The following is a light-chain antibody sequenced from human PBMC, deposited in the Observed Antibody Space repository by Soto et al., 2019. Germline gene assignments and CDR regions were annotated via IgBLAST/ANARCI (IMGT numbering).Light chain of an antibody. Sequence: EIVLTQSPGTLSLSPGERATLSCRASQSVSNNYLAWYQQKSGQAPRLLIYGASNRATGIPDRFSGSGSGTDFTLTISRLEPEEFAVYYCQQYGSSGTVGQGTK. V-gene: IGKV3-20*01. CDR3: QQYGSSGT. CDR1: QSVSNNY. J-gene: IGKJ1*01. CDR2: GAS.